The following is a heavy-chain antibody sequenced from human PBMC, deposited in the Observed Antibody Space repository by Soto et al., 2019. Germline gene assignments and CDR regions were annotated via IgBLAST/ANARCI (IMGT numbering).Heavy chain of an antibody. CDR2: IYYSGST. V-gene: IGHV4-39*01. D-gene: IGHD6-19*01. Sequence: QLQLQESGPGLVKPSETLSLTCTVSGGSISSSSYYWGWIRQPPGKGLEWIGSIYYSGSTYYNPSLKSRVTISVDTSKNQFSLKLSSVTAADTAVYYCARTRAVWFDPWGQGTLITVSS. CDR1: GGSISSSSYY. CDR3: ARTRAVWFDP. J-gene: IGHJ5*02.